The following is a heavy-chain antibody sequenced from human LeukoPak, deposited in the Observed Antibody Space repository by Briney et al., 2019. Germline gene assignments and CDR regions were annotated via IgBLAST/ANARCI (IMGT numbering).Heavy chain of an antibody. V-gene: IGHV3-30*18. J-gene: IGHJ4*02. D-gene: IGHD5-12*01. CDR3: AKDHGSGYDLDY. CDR1: GFTFSSYG. CDR2: ISYDGSNK. Sequence: PGGSLRLSCAASGFTFSSYGMHWVRQAPGKGLEWVAVISYDGSNKYYADSVKGRFTISRDNSKNTLYLQMNSLRAEDTAVYYCAKDHGSGYDLDYWGQGTLVTVSS.